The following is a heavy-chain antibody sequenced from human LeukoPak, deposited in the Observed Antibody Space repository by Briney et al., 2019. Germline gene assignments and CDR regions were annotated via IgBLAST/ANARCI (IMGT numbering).Heavy chain of an antibody. J-gene: IGHJ3*01. D-gene: IGHD3-16*02. CDR3: ARDMQLST. Sequence: VGSLRLSSAPPGFTSSSSAMCWVCPAPGEGLEWVSLISYSGANSYYADSVRGRFTISRDNSKDTLFLQMNSLRAEDTAIYYCARDMQLSTWGLGTMVTVFS. CDR1: GFTSSSSA. CDR2: ISYSGANS. V-gene: IGHV3-23*01.